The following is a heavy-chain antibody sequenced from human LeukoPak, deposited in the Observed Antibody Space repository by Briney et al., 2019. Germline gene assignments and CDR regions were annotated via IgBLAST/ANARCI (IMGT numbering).Heavy chain of an antibody. CDR1: GGSISSYY. Sequence: PSETLSLTCTVSGGSISSYYWSWIRQPAGKGLEWIGHININEGPKYNPSLRSRVTMSADTSRNQYSLKLSSVTAADTAVYYSARDGNSYGPDFDYWGQGTLVTVSS. CDR3: ARDGNSYGPDFDY. D-gene: IGHD5-18*01. V-gene: IGHV4-4*07. CDR2: ININEGP. J-gene: IGHJ4*02.